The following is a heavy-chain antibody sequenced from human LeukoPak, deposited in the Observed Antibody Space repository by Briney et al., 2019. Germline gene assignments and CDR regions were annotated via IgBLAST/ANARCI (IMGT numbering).Heavy chain of an antibody. J-gene: IGHJ4*02. CDR1: GFTFSSYA. Sequence: PGGSQRLSCAASGFTFSSYAMSWVRQAPGKGLEWVSAISGSGGSTYYADSVKGRFTISRDNSKNTLYLQMNSLRAEDTAVYYCAKGGYYDSSGYYLFNYYFDYWGQGTLVTVSS. V-gene: IGHV3-23*01. D-gene: IGHD3-22*01. CDR3: AKGGYYDSSGYYLFNYYFDY. CDR2: ISGSGGST.